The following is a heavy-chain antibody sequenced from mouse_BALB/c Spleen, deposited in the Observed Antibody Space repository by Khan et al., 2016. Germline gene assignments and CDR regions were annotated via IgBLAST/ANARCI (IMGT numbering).Heavy chain of an antibody. CDR3: ARGGYGYHYFDY. Sequence: EVELVESGGGLVQPGGSLKLSCAASGFTFSSYGMSWVRQTPDKRLELVATINSNGGSTYYPDSVKGRFTISRDNVKNTLYLQMSSLKSEDTAMYYCARGGYGYHYFDYWGQGTTLTVSS. CDR2: INSNGGST. V-gene: IGHV5-6-3*01. D-gene: IGHD1-2*01. CDR1: GFTFSSYG. J-gene: IGHJ2*01.